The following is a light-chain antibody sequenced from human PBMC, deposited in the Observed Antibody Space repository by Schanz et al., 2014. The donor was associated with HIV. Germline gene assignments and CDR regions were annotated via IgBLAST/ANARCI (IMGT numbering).Light chain of an antibody. CDR1: SSNFRSNA. Sequence: QLVLTQPPSASGTPGQRVTISCSGSSSNFRSNAVNWYQQLPGTAPRLVIQANNQRPSGVPDRFSGSKSGTSASLAISGLQSEDEADYYCAAWDDSLNGWVFGGGTKLTVL. V-gene: IGLV1-44*01. J-gene: IGLJ3*02. CDR3: AAWDDSLNGWV. CDR2: ANN.